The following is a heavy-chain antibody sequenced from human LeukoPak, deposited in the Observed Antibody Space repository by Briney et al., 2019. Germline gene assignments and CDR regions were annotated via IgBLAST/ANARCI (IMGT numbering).Heavy chain of an antibody. V-gene: IGHV3-23*01. CDR2: ISGSGGST. CDR3: AKDGVVPAAAACYFDY. CDR1: GVTFSSYA. Sequence: GGSLRLSCAASGVTFSSYAMSWVRQAPGKGLEWVSAISGSGGSTYYADSVKGRFTISRDNSKNTLYLQMSSLRAEDTAVYYCAKDGVVPAAAACYFDYWGQGTLVTVSS. D-gene: IGHD2-2*01. J-gene: IGHJ4*02.